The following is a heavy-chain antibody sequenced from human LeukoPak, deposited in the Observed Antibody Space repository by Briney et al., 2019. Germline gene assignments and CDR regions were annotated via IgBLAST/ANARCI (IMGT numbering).Heavy chain of an antibody. Sequence: GGSLRLSCAASGFTFSSYWMTWVRQAPGKGLEWVANINREGSEKFYVDSVKGRFTISRDNAKNSLYLQMNSLRAEDTAVYYCASPVSSSGYYFGWGQGTLVTVSS. D-gene: IGHD3-22*01. V-gene: IGHV3-7*01. CDR3: ASPVSSSGYYFG. J-gene: IGHJ4*02. CDR2: INREGSEK. CDR1: GFTFSSYW.